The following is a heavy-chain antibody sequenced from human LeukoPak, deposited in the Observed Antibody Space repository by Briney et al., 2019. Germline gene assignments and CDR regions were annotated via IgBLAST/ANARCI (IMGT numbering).Heavy chain of an antibody. Sequence: SETLSVTCAVSDDSISSGGHYWTWFRLPPGKGLEWIGYIYSSGGAYYNPSLRARSTISLDTPTNQFSLRLSSVTAADTAVYYCARQIIRGNIIVESYWGQGSLVTVSS. CDR1: DDSISSGGHY. J-gene: IGHJ4*02. CDR2: IYSSGGA. CDR3: ARQIIRGNIIVESY. D-gene: IGHD3-10*01. V-gene: IGHV4-30-4*01.